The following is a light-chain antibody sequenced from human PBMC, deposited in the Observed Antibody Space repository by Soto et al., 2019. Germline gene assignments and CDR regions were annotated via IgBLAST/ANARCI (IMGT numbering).Light chain of an antibody. V-gene: IGKV3-11*01. CDR2: DTT. J-gene: IGKJ4*01. Sequence: EIVLTQSPATLSLSPGEKATLSCRASQSVKSHVAWYQLKPGQSPRLLIFDTTNRATGTPTRFGGSGSGTDSLLTISRLEHEDFAVYYYQQRGNWPVTFGGGTKVEI. CDR1: QSVKSH. CDR3: QQRGNWPVT.